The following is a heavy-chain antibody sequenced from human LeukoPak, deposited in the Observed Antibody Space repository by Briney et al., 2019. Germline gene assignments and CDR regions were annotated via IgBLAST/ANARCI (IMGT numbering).Heavy chain of an antibody. CDR1: GFTFSDYY. D-gene: IGHD2-2*01. J-gene: IGHJ4*02. V-gene: IGHV3-11*01. Sequence: GGSLRLSCAASGFTFSDYYMSWIRQAPGKGLEWVSYISSSGSTIYYADSVKGRFTISRDNAKNSLYLQMNSLRAEDTAVYYCARSQYCSSTSCYFLDYWGQGTLVTVSS. CDR3: ARSQYCSSTSCYFLDY. CDR2: ISSSGSTI.